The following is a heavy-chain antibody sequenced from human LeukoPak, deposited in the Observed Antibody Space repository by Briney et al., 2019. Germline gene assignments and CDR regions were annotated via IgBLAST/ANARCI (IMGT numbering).Heavy chain of an antibody. V-gene: IGHV3-21*01. CDR2: ISSSSYI. CDR3: ARDFPGGGNHNWFDP. D-gene: IGHD2-15*01. Sequence: GGSLRLSCAASGFTFSSYSMNWVRQAPGKGLEWVSSISSSSYIYYADSVKGRFTISRDNAKNSLYQQMNSLRAEDTAVYYCARDFPGGGNHNWFDPWGQGTLVTVSS. CDR1: GFTFSSYS. J-gene: IGHJ5*02.